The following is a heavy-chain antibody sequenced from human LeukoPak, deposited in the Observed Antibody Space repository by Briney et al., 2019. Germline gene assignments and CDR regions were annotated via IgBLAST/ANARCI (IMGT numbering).Heavy chain of an antibody. J-gene: IGHJ5*02. CDR3: AKTNSNSVSSSWYMDWFDP. CDR1: GFTFSSYA. CDR2: ISGSGGST. Sequence: GGSLRLSCAASGFTFSSYATSWVRQAPGKGLEWVSAISGSGGSTYYADSVKGRFTISRDNSMNTLYLQMNSLRAEDTAVYYCAKTNSNSVSSSWYMDWFDPWGQGTLVTVSS. V-gene: IGHV3-23*01. D-gene: IGHD6-13*01.